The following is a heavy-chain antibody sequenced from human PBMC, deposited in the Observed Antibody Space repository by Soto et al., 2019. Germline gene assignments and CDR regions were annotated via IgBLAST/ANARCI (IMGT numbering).Heavy chain of an antibody. CDR1: GGSISSYY. J-gene: IGHJ3*02. CDR2: IYYSGST. CDR3: AREAGGAFDI. V-gene: IGHV4-59*01. Sequence: SETLSLTCTVSGGSISSYYWSWIRQPPGKGLEWIGYIYYSGSTNYNPSLKSRVTISVDTSKNQFSLKLSSVTAADTAVYYCAREAGGAFDIWGQGTMVTVSS. D-gene: IGHD6-13*01.